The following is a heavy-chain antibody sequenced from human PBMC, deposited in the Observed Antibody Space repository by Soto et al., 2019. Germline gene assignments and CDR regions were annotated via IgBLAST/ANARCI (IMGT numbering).Heavy chain of an antibody. D-gene: IGHD1-26*01. J-gene: IGHJ4*02. V-gene: IGHV5-51*01. CDR2: IYPGDSDT. CDR3: ARYSGSYWHYLDF. CDR1: GYSFAGHW. Sequence: GESLKISCKGSGYSFAGHWVAWVRQMPEKGLEWIGTIYPGDSDTKYSSAFRGHVTISADTSVSTAYLQWRSLEATDSAIYYCARYSGSYWHYLDFWGQGTLVTSPQ.